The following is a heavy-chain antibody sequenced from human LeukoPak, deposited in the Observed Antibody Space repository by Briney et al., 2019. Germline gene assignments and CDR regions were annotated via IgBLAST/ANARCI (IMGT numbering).Heavy chain of an antibody. Sequence: ASVKVSCKASGYTFTASAMNWVRQAPGQGLEWMGWINTNTGNPTYAQGFTGRFVFSLDTSVSTAYLQISSLKAEDTAVYYCAREGVISSYGYPSYYYGMDVWGQGTTVTVSS. D-gene: IGHD5-18*01. CDR2: INTNTGNP. CDR1: GYTFTASA. CDR3: AREGVISSYGYPSYYYGMDV. V-gene: IGHV7-4-1*02. J-gene: IGHJ6*02.